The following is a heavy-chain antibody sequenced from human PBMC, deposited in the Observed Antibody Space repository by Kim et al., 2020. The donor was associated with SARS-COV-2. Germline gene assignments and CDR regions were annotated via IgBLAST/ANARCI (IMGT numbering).Heavy chain of an antibody. D-gene: IGHD4-4*01. CDR2: IDYSGST. J-gene: IGHJ5*02. V-gene: IGHV4-39*01. Sequence: GGRCRQPPGKGLEWIASIDYSGSTYYNPSLKGRVTISVDTSKNQFSLKLSSVTAADTAVYYCARHVPYSNYDDGWVDPWGQGTLVTVSS. CDR3: ARHVPYSNYDDGWVDP.